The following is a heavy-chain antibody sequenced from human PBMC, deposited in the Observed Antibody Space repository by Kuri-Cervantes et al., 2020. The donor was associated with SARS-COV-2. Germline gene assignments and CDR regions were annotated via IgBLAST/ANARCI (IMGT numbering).Heavy chain of an antibody. CDR2: IRYDGNYK. V-gene: IGHV3-30*02. D-gene: IGHD6-13*01. CDR3: ARVRGGGRAAAGLDY. J-gene: IGHJ4*02. CDR1: GFTFSHFG. Sequence: GESLKISCAASGFTFSHFGMFWVRQAPGKGLEWVAFIRYDGNYKTYADAVKGRFTISRDNAKNSLYLQMNSLRAEDTAVYYCARVRGGGRAAAGLDYWGQGTLVTVSS.